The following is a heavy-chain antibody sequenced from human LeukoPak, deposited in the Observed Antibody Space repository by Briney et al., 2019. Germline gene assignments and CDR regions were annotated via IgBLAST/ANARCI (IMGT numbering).Heavy chain of an antibody. CDR1: GYTFTNYA. CDR3: ARHERDFDY. D-gene: IGHD1-1*01. Sequence: ASVKVSCKASGYTFTNYAIHWVRQAPGQRLEWMGWINAGNGNTKYSQKFQGRDTISRDTSASTVHMDLSSLRSEDTAVYYCARHERDFDYWGQGTLVTVSA. CDR2: INAGNGNT. V-gene: IGHV1-3*01. J-gene: IGHJ4*02.